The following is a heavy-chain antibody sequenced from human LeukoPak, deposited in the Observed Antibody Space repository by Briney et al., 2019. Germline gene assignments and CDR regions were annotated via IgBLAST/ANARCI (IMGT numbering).Heavy chain of an antibody. D-gene: IGHD6-13*01. V-gene: IGHV3-23*01. CDR3: AKTRPLDSSSWSHGDY. CDR1: GFTFSSYA. Sequence: GGSLRLSCAASGFTFSSYAMSWVRQAPGKGLEWVSAISGSGDSTYYGDSVKGRFTISRDNSKNTPYLQMNSLRAEDTAVYYCAKTRPLDSSSWSHGDYWGQGTLVTVSS. CDR2: ISGSGDST. J-gene: IGHJ4*02.